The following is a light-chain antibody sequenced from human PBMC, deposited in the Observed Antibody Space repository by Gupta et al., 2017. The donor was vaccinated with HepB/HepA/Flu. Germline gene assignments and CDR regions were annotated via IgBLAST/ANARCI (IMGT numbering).Light chain of an antibody. Sequence: EIVLTQSPATLSLSPGERATVACRASQSISYFLAWYQHRPGQAPRLLIYDASNRASPIPARFRCSWSGIHFTLTMSSLGPEDFAVYYSLQRCNCPCAFGPGTTVDIK. V-gene: IGKV3-11*01. CDR3: LQRCNCPCA. J-gene: IGKJ3*01. CDR1: QSISYF. CDR2: DAS.